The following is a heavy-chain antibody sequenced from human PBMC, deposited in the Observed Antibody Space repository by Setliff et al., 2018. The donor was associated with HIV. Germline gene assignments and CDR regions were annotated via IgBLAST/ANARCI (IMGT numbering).Heavy chain of an antibody. CDR1: GYSIRDNFF. D-gene: IGHD2-8*02. J-gene: IGHJ3*01. V-gene: IGHV4-38-2*02. CDR2: IFYTGTT. CDR3: ARDTGVNVAPDGRGYHTFDF. Sequence: SETLSLTCAVSGYSIRDNFFWGWVRQPPGKGLEWIGSIFYTGTTFNNPSLKSRVVMSVDTSKNQFSLKLTSVTAADTATYYCARDTGVNVAPDGRGYHTFDFWGRGTMVTVSS.